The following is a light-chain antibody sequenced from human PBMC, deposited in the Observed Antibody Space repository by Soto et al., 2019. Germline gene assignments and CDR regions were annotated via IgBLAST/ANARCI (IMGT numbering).Light chain of an antibody. V-gene: IGLV2-8*01. Sequence: QSALTQPPSASGSPGQSVTISCTGTSSDVGGYNYVSWYQHHSGKVPKLMIYEVNKRPSGVPDRFSGSKSGNTASLTVSGLQAEDEADYYCNSYAGSNNLGVFGTGTQLTVL. CDR3: NSYAGSNNLGV. CDR1: SSDVGGYNY. J-gene: IGLJ1*01. CDR2: EVN.